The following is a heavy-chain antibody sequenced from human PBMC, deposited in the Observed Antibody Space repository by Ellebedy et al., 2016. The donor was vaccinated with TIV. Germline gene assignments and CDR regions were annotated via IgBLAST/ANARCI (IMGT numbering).Heavy chain of an antibody. CDR1: GGSISNSDYY. V-gene: IGHV4-39*01. CDR2: IYYSRST. CDR3: ARTDPWQPIDD. J-gene: IGHJ4*02. D-gene: IGHD2-21*02. Sequence: MPSETLSLTCTVSGGSISNSDYYWDWIRQPPGKGLEWIGSIYYSRSTYYNPSLKSRVTLSADTSKNQFSLNLRTVTAADTAGYYCARTDPWQPIDDWGQGILVSVSS.